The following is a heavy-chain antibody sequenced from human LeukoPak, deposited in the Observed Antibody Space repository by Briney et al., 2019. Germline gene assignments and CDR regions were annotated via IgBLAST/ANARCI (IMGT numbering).Heavy chain of an antibody. CDR3: ARDWGDESRGQFDAFDI. J-gene: IGHJ3*02. CDR1: GFTFSTYW. D-gene: IGHD3-16*01. V-gene: IGHV3-7*04. Sequence: GGSLRLSCAASGFTFSTYWMDWVRQAPGKGLEWVANVKQDGSRKYYVDSVKGRFTISRDNARNSLYLETNSLRVEDTAVYYCARDWGDESRGQFDAFDIWGQGTRVTVSS. CDR2: VKQDGSRK.